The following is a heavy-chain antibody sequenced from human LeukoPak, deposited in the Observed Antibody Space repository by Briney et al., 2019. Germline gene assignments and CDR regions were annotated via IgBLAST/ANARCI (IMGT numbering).Heavy chain of an antibody. CDR1: GFTFSSYW. CDR2: IKQDGSEK. CDR3: ARAAGSMGGDAFDI. Sequence: GGSLRLSCAASGFTFSSYWMSWVRQAPGKGLEWVANIKQDGSEKYYVDSVKGRFTISRDNAKNSLYLQMNTLRAEDTAVYYCARAAGSMGGDAFDIWGQGTMVTVSS. D-gene: IGHD3-16*01. V-gene: IGHV3-7*01. J-gene: IGHJ3*02.